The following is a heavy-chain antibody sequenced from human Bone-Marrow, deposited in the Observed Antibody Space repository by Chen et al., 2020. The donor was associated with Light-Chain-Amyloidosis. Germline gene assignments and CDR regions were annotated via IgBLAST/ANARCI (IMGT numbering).Heavy chain of an antibody. J-gene: IGHJ6*02. Sequence: QVQLVQSGAEVKKPGSSVKVSCKASGEPFSSYAISWVRQAPGQGLEWVGRIIPMLETTKYAQKFLGRVEITGDRSTRTSHLEMTGLTFEDTAIYYCASAPPTTFNVYAMDVWGQGTTVVVSS. CDR2: IIPMLETT. CDR3: ASAPPTTFNVYAMDV. V-gene: IGHV1-69*04. CDR1: GEPFSSYA. D-gene: IGHD3-3*02.